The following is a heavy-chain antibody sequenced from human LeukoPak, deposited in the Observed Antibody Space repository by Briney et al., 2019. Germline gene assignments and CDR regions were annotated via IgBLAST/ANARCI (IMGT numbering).Heavy chain of an antibody. J-gene: IGHJ4*02. CDR1: GGSISSYY. CDR3: ARAMQGQWLVLEGGVFDY. Sequence: PSETLSLTCTVSGGSISSYYWSWIRQPPGKGLEWIAYINYSGNTNYNPSLKSRVTISVDTSKNQFSLKLSSVTAADTAVYYCARAMQGQWLVLEGGVFDYWGQGTLVTVSS. V-gene: IGHV4-59*12. CDR2: INYSGNT. D-gene: IGHD6-19*01.